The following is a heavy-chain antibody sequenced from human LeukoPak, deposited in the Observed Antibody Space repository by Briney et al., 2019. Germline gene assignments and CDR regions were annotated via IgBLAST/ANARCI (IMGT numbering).Heavy chain of an antibody. CDR1: GGSISSYY. D-gene: IGHD1-1*01. J-gene: IGHJ4*02. V-gene: IGHV4-59*12. CDR2: IYYSGST. Sequence: SETLSLTCTVSGGSISSYYWSWIRQPPGKGLEWIGYIYYSGSTNYNPSLKSRVTISVDTSKNQFSLKLSSVTAADTAVYYCARAGFNRNDETLDYWGQGNLVTVSS. CDR3: ARAGFNRNDETLDY.